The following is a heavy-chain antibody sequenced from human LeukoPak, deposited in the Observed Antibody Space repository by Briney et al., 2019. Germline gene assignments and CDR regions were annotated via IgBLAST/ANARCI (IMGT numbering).Heavy chain of an antibody. J-gene: IGHJ4*02. CDR1: GYTLTELS. V-gene: IGHV1-24*01. Sequence: VASVKASCKVSGYTLTELSMHWVRQAPGKGLEWMGGFDPEDGETIYAQKSQGRVTMTEDTSTDTAYMELSSLRSEDTAVYYCATDLASGTTWDYWGQGTLVTVSS. D-gene: IGHD1-1*01. CDR3: ATDLASGTTWDY. CDR2: FDPEDGET.